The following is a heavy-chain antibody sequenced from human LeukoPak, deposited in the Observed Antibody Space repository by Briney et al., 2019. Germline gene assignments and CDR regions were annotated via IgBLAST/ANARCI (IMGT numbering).Heavy chain of an antibody. D-gene: IGHD3-22*01. Sequence: SETLSLTCTVSGYSISSGYYRGWIRQPPGKGLEWIGSIYHSGSTYYNPSLKSRVTISVDTSKNQFSLKLSSVTAADTAVYYCARTYLDSSGYMFDYWGQGTLVTVSS. V-gene: IGHV4-38-2*02. CDR2: IYHSGST. CDR1: GYSISSGYY. J-gene: IGHJ4*02. CDR3: ARTYLDSSGYMFDY.